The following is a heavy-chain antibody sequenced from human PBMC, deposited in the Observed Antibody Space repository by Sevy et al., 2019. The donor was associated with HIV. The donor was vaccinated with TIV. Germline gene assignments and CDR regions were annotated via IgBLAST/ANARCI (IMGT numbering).Heavy chain of an antibody. CDR1: GFTFSSYA. CDR2: ISGSGGST. CDR3: ARGGFDGIFDP. V-gene: IGHV3-23*01. J-gene: IGHJ5*02. Sequence: GGSLRLSCAASGFTFSSYALNWVRQAPGKGLEWVSTISGSGGSTYYAASVKGRFTISRDNSKNTLYLQMDSLRAEDTAVYYCARGGFDGIFDPWGQGTLVTVSS. D-gene: IGHD1-26*01.